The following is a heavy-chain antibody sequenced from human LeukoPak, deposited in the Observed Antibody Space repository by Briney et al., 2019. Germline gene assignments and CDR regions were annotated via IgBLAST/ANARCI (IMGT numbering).Heavy chain of an antibody. D-gene: IGHD6-13*01. J-gene: IGHJ5*02. Sequence: ASVKVSCKASGYTFTSYGISWVRQAPGRGLEWMGWISAYNGNTNYAQKLQGRVTMTTDTSTSTAYMELRSLRSDDTAVYYCARVVGQQLVNNYNWFDPWGQGTLVTVSS. CDR3: ARVVGQQLVNNYNWFDP. CDR2: ISAYNGNT. V-gene: IGHV1-18*01. CDR1: GYTFTSYG.